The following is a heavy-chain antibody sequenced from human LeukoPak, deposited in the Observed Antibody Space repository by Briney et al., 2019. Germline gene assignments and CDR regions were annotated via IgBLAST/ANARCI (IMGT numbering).Heavy chain of an antibody. CDR1: GFTFSDYY. CDR3: ARDRVATISPRPPYYYYYMDV. D-gene: IGHD5-12*01. CDR2: ISSSGSII. J-gene: IGHJ6*03. Sequence: GGSLRLSCAASGFTFSDYYMSWIRQAPGKGLEWVSYISSSGSIIYYADSVKGRFTISRDNAKSSLYLQMNSLRVEDTAVYYCARDRVATISPRPPYYYYYMDVWGKGTTVTISS. V-gene: IGHV3-11*01.